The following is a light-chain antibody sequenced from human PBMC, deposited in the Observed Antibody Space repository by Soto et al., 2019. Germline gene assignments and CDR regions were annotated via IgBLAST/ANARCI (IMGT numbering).Light chain of an antibody. Sequence: QSVVTQAPSVSGTPGQRVTISCSGSSSNIESNWVYWYQQLPGTAPKLLIYNNNQWPSGVPDRFSGSKSGTSASLAITGLRSDDEADYYCATWDDDLYTPIIGGGTKLTVL. CDR3: ATWDDDLYTPI. CDR1: SSNIESNW. J-gene: IGLJ2*01. CDR2: NNN. V-gene: IGLV1-47*02.